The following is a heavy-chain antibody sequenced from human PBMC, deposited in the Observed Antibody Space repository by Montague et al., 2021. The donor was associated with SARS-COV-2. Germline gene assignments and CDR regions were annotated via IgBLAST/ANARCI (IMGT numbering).Heavy chain of an antibody. V-gene: IGHV4-39*07. J-gene: IGHJ3*02. CDR1: GASISSPSYY. D-gene: IGHD2-21*01. CDR2: LYYSGTT. CDR3: ARHQDLFSTEGVIGFDI. Sequence: SETLSLTCTVSGASISSPSYYWGWIRQPPGKALEWIGTLYYSGTTYYNSSLKSRVTMSVDKSKNQFSLRLSSVTAADTAVYYCARHQDLFSTEGVIGFDIWGPGTMVIVSS.